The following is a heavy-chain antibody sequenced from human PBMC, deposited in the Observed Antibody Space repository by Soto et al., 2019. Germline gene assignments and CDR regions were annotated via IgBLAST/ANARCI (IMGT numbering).Heavy chain of an antibody. D-gene: IGHD2-8*01. J-gene: IGHJ4*02. CDR1: GYTSIKDG. V-gene: IGHV1-18*01. CDR2: ISHYNGNT. CDR3: ATTGGDCTQRVCYDF. Sequence: QVQLVQSGGEVKKPGASVKVSCKASGYTSIKDGITWVRQPPGQGLEWVVWISHYNGNTYYAQNLQGRVTVTRDTSTSTAFMELRSLRSAEKAVYYCATTGGDCTQRVCYDFWGQGTLVTVSS.